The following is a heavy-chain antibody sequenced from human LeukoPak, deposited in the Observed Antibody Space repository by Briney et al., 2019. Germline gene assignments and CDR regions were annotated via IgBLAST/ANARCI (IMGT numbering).Heavy chain of an antibody. CDR2: ISSSSSYI. CDR1: GFTFSSYS. J-gene: IGHJ6*03. CDR3: AKGGPAAIYYYYYMDV. D-gene: IGHD2-2*01. Sequence: GGSLRLSCAASGFTFSSYSMNWVRQAPGKGLEWVSSISSSSSYIYYADSVKGRFTISRDNAKNSLYLQMNSLRAEDTAVYYCAKGGPAAIYYYYYMDVWGKGTTVTVSS. V-gene: IGHV3-21*01.